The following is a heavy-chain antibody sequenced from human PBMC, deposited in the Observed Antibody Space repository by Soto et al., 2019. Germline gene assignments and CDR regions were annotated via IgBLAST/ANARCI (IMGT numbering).Heavy chain of an antibody. Sequence: GGSLRLSCAASGFTFSSYAMSWVRQAPGKGLEWVSAISGSGGSTYYADSVKGRFTISRDNSKNQFSLKLNSVTAADTAVYYCAKYQMGTMFDYWGQGTLVTVSS. V-gene: IGHV3-23*01. CDR2: ISGSGGST. D-gene: IGHD5-12*01. CDR1: GFTFSSYA. J-gene: IGHJ4*02. CDR3: AKYQMGTMFDY.